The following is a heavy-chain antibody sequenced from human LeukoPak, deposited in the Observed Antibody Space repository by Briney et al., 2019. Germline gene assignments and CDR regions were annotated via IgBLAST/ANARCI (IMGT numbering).Heavy chain of an antibody. CDR3: ATLGDLLVGATADY. V-gene: IGHV1-2*02. D-gene: IGHD1-26*01. CDR2: INPNSGGT. Sequence: GASVKVSCKASGYTFTGYYMHWVRQAPGQGLEWMGWINPNSGGTNYAQKFQGRVTMTRDTSISTAYMELSRLRSDDTAVYYCATLGDLLVGATADYWGQGTLVTVSS. CDR1: GYTFTGYY. J-gene: IGHJ4*02.